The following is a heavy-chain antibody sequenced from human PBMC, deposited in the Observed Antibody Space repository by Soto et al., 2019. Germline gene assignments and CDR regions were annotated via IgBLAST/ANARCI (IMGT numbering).Heavy chain of an antibody. CDR1: GFTFSSYG. Sequence: QVQLVESGGGVVQPGRSLRLSCAASGFTFSSYGMHWVRQAPGKGLEWVAVISYDGSNKYYADSVKGRFTISRDNSKNTLYLQMNSLRAEDTAVYYCAKDILAVAGSFGHWGQGTLVTVSS. V-gene: IGHV3-30*18. D-gene: IGHD6-19*01. J-gene: IGHJ4*02. CDR3: AKDILAVAGSFGH. CDR2: ISYDGSNK.